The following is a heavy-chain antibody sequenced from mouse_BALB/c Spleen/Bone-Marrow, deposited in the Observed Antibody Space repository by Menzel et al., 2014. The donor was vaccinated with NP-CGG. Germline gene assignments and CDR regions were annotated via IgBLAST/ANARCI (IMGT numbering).Heavy chain of an antibody. Sequence: EVMLVESGGGLVKPGGSLKLSCAASGFTFSSYAMSWVRQTPEKRLEWVASISSGGSTCYPDSVKGRFTISRDNARNILYLQIRSLRSEDTDMYSCARGREVRRGDWFAYWGQGTLVTVSA. CDR1: GFTFSSYA. CDR2: ISSGGST. CDR3: ARGREVRRGDWFAY. J-gene: IGHJ3*01. D-gene: IGHD2-14*01. V-gene: IGHV5-6-5*01.